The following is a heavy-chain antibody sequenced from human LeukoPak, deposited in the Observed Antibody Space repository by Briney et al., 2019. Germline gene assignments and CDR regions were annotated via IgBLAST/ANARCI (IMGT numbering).Heavy chain of an antibody. J-gene: IGHJ4*02. V-gene: IGHV3-74*01. Sequence: PGGSLRLSCAASGFTFSSYWMHWVRQAPGKGLVWVSRINSDGSSTSYVDSVKGRFTISRDNAKNTLYLQMNSLRAEDTAVYYCASRVNSGWSFDYWGQGTLVTVSS. CDR1: GFTFSSYW. CDR3: ASRVNSGWSFDY. CDR2: INSDGSST. D-gene: IGHD6-19*01.